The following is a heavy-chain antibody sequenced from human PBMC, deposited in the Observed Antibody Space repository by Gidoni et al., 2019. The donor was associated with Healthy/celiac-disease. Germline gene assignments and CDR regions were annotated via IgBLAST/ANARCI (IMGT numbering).Heavy chain of an antibody. CDR3: AKSPGLWSGYYKGDAN. Sequence: EVQLVESGGGVVQPGGSLRLSCAASGFTFDDYAMHWVRQAPGKGLEWVSLISGDGGSTYYADSVKGRFTISRDNSKNSLYLQMNSLRTEDTALYYCAKSPGLWSGYYKGDANWGQGTLVTVSS. D-gene: IGHD3-3*01. J-gene: IGHJ1*01. CDR2: ISGDGGST. V-gene: IGHV3-43*02. CDR1: GFTFDDYA.